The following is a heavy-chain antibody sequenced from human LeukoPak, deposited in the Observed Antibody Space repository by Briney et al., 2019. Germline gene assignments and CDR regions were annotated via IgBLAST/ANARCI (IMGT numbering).Heavy chain of an antibody. Sequence: PSETLSLTCTVSGGSISSSSYYWGWIRQPPGKGLEWIGSIYYSGSTYYNPSLKSRVTISVDTSKNQFSLKLSSVTAADTAVYYCAREDVWYSSSAGAFDIWGQGTMVTVSS. V-gene: IGHV4-39*02. J-gene: IGHJ3*02. D-gene: IGHD6-6*01. CDR3: AREDVWYSSSAGAFDI. CDR1: GGSISSSSYY. CDR2: IYYSGST.